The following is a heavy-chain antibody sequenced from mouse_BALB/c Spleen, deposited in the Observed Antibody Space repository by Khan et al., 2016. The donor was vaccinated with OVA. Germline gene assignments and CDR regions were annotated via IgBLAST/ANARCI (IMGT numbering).Heavy chain of an antibody. D-gene: IGHD2-10*01. Sequence: QVQLKQSGPGLVAPSQSLSIICTITGFSITNYGIHYVLQPLGKDQVWLVVLLSDGSTTYNSPPQSRLTISKDNSKSQVFLKMNSLQTDDTAMYFCARQPYYHDNIMDYWGQGTSVTVSS. CDR1: GFSITNYG. J-gene: IGHJ4*01. CDR3: ARQPYYHDNIMDY. CDR2: LLSDGST. V-gene: IGHV2-6-1*01.